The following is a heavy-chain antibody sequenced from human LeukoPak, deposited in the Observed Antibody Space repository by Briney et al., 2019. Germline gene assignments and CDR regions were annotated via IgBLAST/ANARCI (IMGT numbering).Heavy chain of an antibody. CDR3: ARDGPGITVTGYFDY. CDR1: GFTFSRYV. D-gene: IGHD6-19*01. Sequence: PGGSLRLSCGASGFTFSRYVMHGVRQAPGKGLEWVAVLSYDGSNIYYADSVKGRFTISRDNSKNTVYLQMNSLRADDTAVYYCARDGPGITVTGYFDYWGQGTLVTVSS. V-gene: IGHV3-30-3*01. J-gene: IGHJ4*02. CDR2: LSYDGSNI.